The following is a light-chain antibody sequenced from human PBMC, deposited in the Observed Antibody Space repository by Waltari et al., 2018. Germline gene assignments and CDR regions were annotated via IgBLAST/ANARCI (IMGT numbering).Light chain of an antibody. CDR1: SSDVGGDNY. CDR3: CSYAGSYTLV. V-gene: IGLV2-11*01. J-gene: IGLJ2*01. CDR2: EVS. Sequence: QSALTQPRSVSGSPGQSVTISCTGTSSDVGGDNYVSWYQQHPGKAPKLMIYEVSKRPSGVPARFSGVKSGNTASLTISGLQAEDDADYYCCSYAGSYTLVFGGGTKLTVL.